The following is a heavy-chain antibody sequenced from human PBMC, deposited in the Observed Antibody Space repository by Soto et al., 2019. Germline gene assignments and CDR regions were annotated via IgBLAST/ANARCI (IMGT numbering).Heavy chain of an antibody. CDR2: ITSGSTYI. CDR1: GFTFSSYS. Sequence: EVHLVESGGGLVKPGGSLRLSCAASGFTFSSYSMNWVRQAPGKGLEWVSSITSGSTYIYYADSLRGRFTISRDNAKNSLYLQMNSLRAEDTAVYYCARGWDRGFDCWGQGTLVPVSS. CDR3: ARGWDRGFDC. J-gene: IGHJ4*02. V-gene: IGHV3-21*01. D-gene: IGHD1-26*01.